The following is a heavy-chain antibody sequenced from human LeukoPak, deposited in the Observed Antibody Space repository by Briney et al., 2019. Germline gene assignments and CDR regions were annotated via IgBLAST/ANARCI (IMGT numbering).Heavy chain of an antibody. V-gene: IGHV1-18*04. J-gene: IGHJ4*02. CDR1: GYIFTGYY. CDR2: INAYNGNT. CDR3: ARRQGTTLNFDY. Sequence: ASVKVSCKAFGYIFTGYYMHWVRQAPGQGLEWMGWINAYNGNTNYAQNLQGRVTMTTDTSTSTAYMELRSLRSDDTAVYYCARRQGTTLNFDYWGQGTLVTVSS. D-gene: IGHD1-1*01.